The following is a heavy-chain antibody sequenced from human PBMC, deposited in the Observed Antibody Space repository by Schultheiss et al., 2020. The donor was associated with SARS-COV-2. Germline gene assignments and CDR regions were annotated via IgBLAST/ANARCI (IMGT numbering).Heavy chain of an antibody. J-gene: IGHJ6*02. D-gene: IGHD6-13*01. V-gene: IGHV1-2*02. CDR3: ARDRGYSSSWRRNYGMDV. Sequence: ASVKVSCKASGYTFTGYYMHWVRQAPGQGLEWMGWINPNSGGTNYAQKFQGRVTMTRDTSISTAYMELSRLRSDDTAVYYCARDRGYSSSWRRNYGMDVWGQGTTVTVSS. CDR2: INPNSGGT. CDR1: GYTFTGYY.